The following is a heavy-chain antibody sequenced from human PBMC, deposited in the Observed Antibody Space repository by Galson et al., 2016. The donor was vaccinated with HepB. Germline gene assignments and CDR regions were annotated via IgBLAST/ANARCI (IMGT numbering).Heavy chain of an antibody. Sequence: CAISGDSVSSNSAAWNWSRQSPSRGLEWLGRTYYRSKWYNDYAVSVKSRIIVNPDTSKNQFSLQLNSVTPEDTAVYYCVGQRKGAPYGMDVWGQGTTVTVSS. V-gene: IGHV6-1*01. J-gene: IGHJ6*02. CDR1: GDSVSSNSAA. CDR3: VGQRKGAPYGMDV. CDR2: TYYRSKWYN.